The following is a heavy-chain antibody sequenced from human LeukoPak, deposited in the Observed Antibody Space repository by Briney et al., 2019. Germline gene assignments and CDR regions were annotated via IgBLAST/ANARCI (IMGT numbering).Heavy chain of an antibody. CDR3: ARERRTYYYGSGSYPYFDY. V-gene: IGHV4-4*02. D-gene: IGHD3-10*01. CDR1: GGSISSTNW. Sequence: SETLSLTCGVSGGSISSTNWWSWVRQPPGKGLEWIGEIFHSGYIKYNPSLKSRVTISVDTSKNQFSLKLSSVTAADTAVYYCARERRTYYYGSGSYPYFDYWGQGTLVTVSS. J-gene: IGHJ4*02. CDR2: IFHSGYI.